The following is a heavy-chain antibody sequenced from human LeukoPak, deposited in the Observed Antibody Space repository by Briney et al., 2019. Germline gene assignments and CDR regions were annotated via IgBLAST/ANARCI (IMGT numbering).Heavy chain of an antibody. V-gene: IGHV3-11*01. Sequence: GGSLRLSCAASGFTFSAYYMSWIRQAPGKGLEWVSYISSSGSTIYYADSVKGRFTISRDNAKNSLYLQMNSLRAEDTAVYYCARVQIAPYYYMDVWGKGTTVTVSS. CDR2: ISSSGSTI. D-gene: IGHD2-21*01. J-gene: IGHJ6*03. CDR3: ARVQIAPYYYMDV. CDR1: GFTFSAYY.